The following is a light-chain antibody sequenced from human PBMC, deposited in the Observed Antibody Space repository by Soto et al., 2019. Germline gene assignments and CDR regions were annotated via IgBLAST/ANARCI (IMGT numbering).Light chain of an antibody. CDR1: SSDVGNYNY. J-gene: IGLJ2*01. V-gene: IGLV2-14*01. CDR2: DVS. Sequence: QSALTQPASVSGSPGQSITISCTGTSSDVGNYNYVSWYQQHPGKAPKLMIYDVSNRPSGVSNRFSGSKSGNTASLTISGLQAEDEADYYCSSYTSSNSVGVFGGGTQLTVL. CDR3: SSYTSSNSVGV.